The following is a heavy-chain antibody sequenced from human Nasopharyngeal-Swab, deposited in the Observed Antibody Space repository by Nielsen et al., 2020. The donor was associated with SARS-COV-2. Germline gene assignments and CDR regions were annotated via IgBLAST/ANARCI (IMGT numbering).Heavy chain of an antibody. D-gene: IGHD3-10*01. Sequence: GGSLRLSCAASGFPFSSYGMHWVRQAPGKGLEWVAVISGDGGNKYYGDSVKGRFTISRDNSKNTRYLQVNSLRPEDKAVYYCAKARAGVRGFDYWGQGVPVTVSA. J-gene: IGHJ4*02. CDR1: GFPFSSYG. V-gene: IGHV3-30*18. CDR3: AKARAGVRGFDY. CDR2: ISGDGGNK.